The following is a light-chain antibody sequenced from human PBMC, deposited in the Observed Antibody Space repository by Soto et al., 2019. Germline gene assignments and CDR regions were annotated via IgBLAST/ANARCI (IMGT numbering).Light chain of an antibody. Sequence: SVLSQPASVSGSPGQSITISFTGTSSDVGGYNYVSWYQQHPGKAPKLMIYEVSNRPSGVSNRFSGSKSGNTASLTISGLQAEDEADYYCSSYTSSSTPYVFGTGTKVTVL. V-gene: IGLV2-14*01. CDR3: SSYTSSSTPYV. CDR2: EVS. CDR1: SSDVGGYNY. J-gene: IGLJ1*01.